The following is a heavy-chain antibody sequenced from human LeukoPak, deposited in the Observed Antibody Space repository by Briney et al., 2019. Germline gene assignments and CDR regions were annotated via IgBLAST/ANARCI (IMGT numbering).Heavy chain of an antibody. V-gene: IGHV4-34*01. Sequence: SETLSLTCAVYGGSFSGYYWSWVRQPPGKGLEWIGEIYHSGSTNYNPSLKSRVTISVDKSKNQFSLKLSSVTAADTAVYYCARATMVRGVIITGVYWGQGTLVTVSS. CDR1: GGSFSGYY. J-gene: IGHJ4*02. CDR2: IYHSGST. CDR3: ARATMVRGVIITGVY. D-gene: IGHD3-10*01.